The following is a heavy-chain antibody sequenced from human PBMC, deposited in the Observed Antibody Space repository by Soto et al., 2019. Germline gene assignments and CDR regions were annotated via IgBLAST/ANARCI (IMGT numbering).Heavy chain of an antibody. CDR3: ALYSWNPTTWFDL. Sequence: QVQLVQSGAEVKKPGSSVKVSCKASGGTFSSYAISWVRQAPGQGLEWMGGSIPLFGTANYAQKFQGRVTTTADESMSKAYMALSSLRSADTAVYSCALYSWNPTTWFDLYGKGNLVTVSS. D-gene: IGHD1-1*01. CDR1: GGTFSSYA. J-gene: IGHJ5*02. V-gene: IGHV1-69*01. CDR2: SIPLFGTA.